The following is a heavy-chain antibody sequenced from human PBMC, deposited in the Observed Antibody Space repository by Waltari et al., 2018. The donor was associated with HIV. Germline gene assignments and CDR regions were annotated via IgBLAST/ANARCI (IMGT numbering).Heavy chain of an antibody. CDR1: GFSFSSYS. D-gene: IGHD2-15*01. CDR2: SSTSSLYI. J-gene: IGHJ4*02. CDR3: ARDPRWTGASYY. V-gene: IGHV3-21*01. Sequence: EVQLVESGGGLVKPGGSWSLSGAASGFSFSSYSLIWVRQAPGSGLEWFSSSSTSSLYIYYADSVKGRFTISRDNAKNSLYLQMNSLRVEDTAVYFCARDPRWTGASYYWGQGTLVTVSS.